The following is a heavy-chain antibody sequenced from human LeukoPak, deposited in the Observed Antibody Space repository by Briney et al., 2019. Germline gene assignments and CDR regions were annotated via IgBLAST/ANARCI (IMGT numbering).Heavy chain of an antibody. CDR3: ARDRRIQLWNNWFDP. CDR2: IYYSGST. J-gene: IGHJ5*02. Sequence: PSETLSLTCAVYGGSFSGYYWSWIRQPPGKGLEWIGSIYYSGSTYYNPSLKSRVTISVDTSKNQFSLKLSSVTAADTAVYYCARDRRIQLWNNWFDPWGQGTLVTVSS. CDR1: GGSFSGYY. D-gene: IGHD5-18*01. V-gene: IGHV4-34*01.